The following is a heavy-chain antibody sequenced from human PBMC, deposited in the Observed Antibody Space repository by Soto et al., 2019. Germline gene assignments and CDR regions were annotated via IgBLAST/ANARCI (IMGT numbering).Heavy chain of an antibody. D-gene: IGHD3-10*01. CDR2: INPSGGST. Sequence: ASVKVSCKASGYTFTSYYMHWVRQAPGQGLEWMGIINPSGGSTSYAQKFQGRVTMTRDTSTSTVYMELSSLRSEDTAVYYCARENYYGSEGYYGMDVWGQGPTVTVSS. CDR1: GYTFTSYY. J-gene: IGHJ6*02. CDR3: ARENYYGSEGYYGMDV. V-gene: IGHV1-46*03.